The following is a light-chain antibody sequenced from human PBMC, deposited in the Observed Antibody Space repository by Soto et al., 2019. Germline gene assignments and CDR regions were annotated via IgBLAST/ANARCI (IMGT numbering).Light chain of an antibody. CDR3: QQYNNWPRT. CDR1: QSVGGTF. V-gene: IGKV3D-15*01. J-gene: IGKJ1*01. CDR2: GAS. Sequence: EIVLTQSPGTLSLSPGEGATLSCRASQSVGGTFLAWYQQKGGQAPRLLIHGASNRATGIPDRFSGSGSGTEFTLTISSLQSEDFAVYYCQQYNNWPRTFGQGTKVEIK.